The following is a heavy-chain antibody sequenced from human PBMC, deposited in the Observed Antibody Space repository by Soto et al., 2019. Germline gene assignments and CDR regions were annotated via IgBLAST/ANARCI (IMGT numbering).Heavy chain of an antibody. J-gene: IGHJ3*02. Sequence: GESLKISCKGSGYSFTSYWIGWVRQMPGKGLEWMGIIYPGDSETKYSPSFQGQLTISAEKSISTAYLQWSSLKSSGTAMYCCARRNYYDSSGYYGAFDIWGQGTMVTVSS. CDR1: GYSFTSYW. V-gene: IGHV5-51*01. CDR3: ARRNYYDSSGYYGAFDI. CDR2: IYPGDSET. D-gene: IGHD3-22*01.